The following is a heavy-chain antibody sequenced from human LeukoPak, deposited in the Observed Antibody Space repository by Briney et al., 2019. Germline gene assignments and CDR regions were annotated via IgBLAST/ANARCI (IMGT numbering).Heavy chain of an antibody. V-gene: IGHV4-34*01. D-gene: IGHD2-15*01. CDR2: TNHSGST. CDR1: GGSFSGYY. CDR3: ARGRTRYCSGGSCYSGGGSYFDY. J-gene: IGHJ4*02. Sequence: SETLSLTCAVYGGSFSGYYWSWIRQPPGKGLEWIGETNHSGSTNYNPSLKSRVTISVDTSKNQFSLKLSSVTAADTAVYYCARGRTRYCSGGSCYSGGGSYFDYWGQGTLVTVSS.